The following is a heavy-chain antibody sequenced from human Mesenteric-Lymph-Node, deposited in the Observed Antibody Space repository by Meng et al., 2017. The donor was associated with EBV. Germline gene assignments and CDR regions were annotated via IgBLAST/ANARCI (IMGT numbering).Heavy chain of an antibody. CDR1: GYTFTNYG. CDR3: ATDNWFDP. V-gene: IGHV1-18*01. Sequence: QVQLVQPGPEVKEPGASVKVSCKASGYTFTNYGISWVRQVPGQGLEWVGWITPYNGNTYYGQNVQGRVTMTTDTSTSTAYMELRSLRFDDTAVYYCATDNWFDPWGQGTLVTVSS. CDR2: ITPYNGNT. J-gene: IGHJ5*02.